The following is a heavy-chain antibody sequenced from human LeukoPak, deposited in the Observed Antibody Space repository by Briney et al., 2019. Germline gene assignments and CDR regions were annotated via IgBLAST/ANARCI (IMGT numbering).Heavy chain of an antibody. Sequence: GGSLRLSCAASGFTFPHAWMSWVRQAPGKGLEWVGRIKSKTDREATDYAAPVKGRFTISRDDSKNTLYLQLNSLKTEDTAVYYCTWVGATYAFDYWGQGTLVTVSS. CDR2: IKSKTDREAT. CDR1: GFTFPHAW. J-gene: IGHJ4*02. D-gene: IGHD3-10*01. V-gene: IGHV3-15*01. CDR3: TWVGATYAFDY.